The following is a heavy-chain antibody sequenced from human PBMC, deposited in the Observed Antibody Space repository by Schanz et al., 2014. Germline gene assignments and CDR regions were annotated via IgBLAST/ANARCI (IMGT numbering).Heavy chain of an antibody. CDR3: ARRSFSGYSGYAWGYDF. V-gene: IGHV3-53*04. CDR2: IYSSGST. D-gene: IGHD3-22*01. Sequence: EVQLVESGGGLVQPRGSLRLSCAASGFTVSNSYIHWVRQAPGKGLEWVSTIYSSGSTYYADSVRGRFTISRDNSKNTVHLQMNGLRPEDTGVYYCARRSFSGYSGYAWGYDFWGQGTLVTVSS. CDR1: GFTVSNSY. J-gene: IGHJ4*02.